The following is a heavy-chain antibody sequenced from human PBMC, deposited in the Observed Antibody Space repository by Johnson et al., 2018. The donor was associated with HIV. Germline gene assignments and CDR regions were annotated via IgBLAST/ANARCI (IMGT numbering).Heavy chain of an antibody. Sequence: MQLVESGGGVARPGGSLRLSCEASGFTFDDYSMRWVRQAPGKGLEWVSGINWNGDTTGYDDSVKGRFTISRDNSKNTLYLQMNSLRSEDTALYYCAKGGLGHTDAFDIWGQGTTVTVSS. CDR1: GFTFDDYS. CDR2: INWNGDTT. J-gene: IGHJ3*02. CDR3: AKGGLGHTDAFDI. D-gene: IGHD6-19*01. V-gene: IGHV3-20*04.